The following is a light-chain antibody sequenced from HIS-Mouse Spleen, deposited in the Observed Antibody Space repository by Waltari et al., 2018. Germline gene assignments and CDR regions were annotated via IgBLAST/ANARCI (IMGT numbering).Light chain of an antibody. J-gene: IGLJ2*01. CDR2: DVS. V-gene: IGLV2-14*03. Sequence: QSALTQPASVSGSPGPSITISCPGTSRDVGGYNYVSWYQQHPGKTPKLMIYDVSNRPSGVSNRFSGSKSGNTASLTISGLQAEDEADYYCSSYTSSSTLVVFGGGTKLTVL. CDR1: SRDVGGYNY. CDR3: SSYTSSSTLVV.